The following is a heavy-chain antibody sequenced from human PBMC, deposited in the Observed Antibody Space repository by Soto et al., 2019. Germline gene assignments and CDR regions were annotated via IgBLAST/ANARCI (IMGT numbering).Heavy chain of an antibody. Sequence: EVQLVESGGGLVNPGGSLGLSCTASGFTFSNVGMHWVRQAAGKGLEWVGGIKSKTDGGTTDYAAPVKGRFTISRDDSKNTLYLQIHSLRTEDTAVYYCVTVAYYERSGGQGTLVTVSS. V-gene: IGHV3-15*07. CDR3: VTVAYYERS. CDR2: IKSKTDGGTT. CDR1: GFTFSNVG. D-gene: IGHD3-3*01. J-gene: IGHJ4*02.